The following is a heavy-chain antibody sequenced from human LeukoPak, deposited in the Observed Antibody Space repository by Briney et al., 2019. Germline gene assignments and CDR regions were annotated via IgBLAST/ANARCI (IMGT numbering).Heavy chain of an antibody. CDR3: ARGGVAGTWYYFDY. J-gene: IGHJ4*02. CDR1: GGSFSGYY. D-gene: IGHD1-1*01. V-gene: IGHV4-34*01. CDR2: INHSGST. Sequence: PSETLSLTCAVSGGSFSGYYWSWIRQPPGKGLEWIGEINHSGSTNYNPSLKSRVTISVDTSKNQFSLKLSSVTAADTAVYYCARGGVAGTWYYFDYWGQGTLVTVSS.